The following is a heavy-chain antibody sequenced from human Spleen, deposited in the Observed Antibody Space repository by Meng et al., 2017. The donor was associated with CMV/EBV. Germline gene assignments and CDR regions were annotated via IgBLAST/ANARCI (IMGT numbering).Heavy chain of an antibody. J-gene: IGHJ3*02. CDR1: GFTFSSDS. V-gene: IGHV3-48*04. CDR3: ASPAVAGTRRVYHI. D-gene: IGHD6-19*01. Sequence: GGSLRLSCVASGFTFSSDSMNWVRQAPGEGLEWISYIRTSSSGGSTIYYADSVKGRFTISKDNAKSSLYLQMNSLRAEDTAVYYCASPAVAGTRRVYHIWGQGTMVTVSS. CDR2: IRTSSSGGSTI.